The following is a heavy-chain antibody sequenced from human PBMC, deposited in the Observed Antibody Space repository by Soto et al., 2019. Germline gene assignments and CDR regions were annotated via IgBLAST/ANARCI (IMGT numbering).Heavy chain of an antibody. CDR1: GGSISSSSYY. CDR3: ARVNRGYSGYDRFDP. Sequence: SETLSLTCTVSGGSISSSSYYWGWIRQPPGKGLEWIGSIYYSGSTYYNPSLKSRVTISVDTSKNQFSLKLSSVTAADTAVYYCARVNRGYSGYDRFDPWGQGTLVTVSS. J-gene: IGHJ5*02. V-gene: IGHV4-39*07. CDR2: IYYSGST. D-gene: IGHD5-12*01.